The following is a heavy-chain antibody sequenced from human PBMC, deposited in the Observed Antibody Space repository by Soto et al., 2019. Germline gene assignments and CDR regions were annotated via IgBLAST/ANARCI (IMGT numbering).Heavy chain of an antibody. CDR1: GFTFTTYA. CDR2: VTGSGDST. Sequence: EVQLLESGGGLVQPGGSLRLSCAASGFTFTTYAMSWVRQAPGKGLEWVSAVTGSGDSTYYEDSVKGRFTISRDNFKNTLYLEMNSLRAEETAVYYCARDQRCYCATISCFVFGSWGQGALVTVSS. CDR3: ARDQRCYCATISCFVFGS. V-gene: IGHV3-23*01. J-gene: IGHJ4*02. D-gene: IGHD2-2*01.